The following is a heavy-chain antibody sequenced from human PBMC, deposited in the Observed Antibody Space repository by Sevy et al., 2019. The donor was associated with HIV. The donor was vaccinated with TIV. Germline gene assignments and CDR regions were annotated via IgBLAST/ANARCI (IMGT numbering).Heavy chain of an antibody. D-gene: IGHD3-3*01. Sequence: SETLSLTCTVSGGSISTYYWSWIRQSPGKGLEWIGYIYYTGRIWYTPSLKSRATISVETPKNQFSLELRSVTAADTAVYFCARNAFWRGAPDYWGPGNLVTVSS. CDR2: IYYTGRI. J-gene: IGHJ4*02. CDR1: GGSISTYY. CDR3: ARNAFWRGAPDY. V-gene: IGHV4-59*01.